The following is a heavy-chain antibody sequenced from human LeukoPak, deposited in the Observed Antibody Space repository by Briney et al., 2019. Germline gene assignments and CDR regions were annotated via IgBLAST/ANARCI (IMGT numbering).Heavy chain of an antibody. D-gene: IGHD2-2*01. CDR2: INHSGST. J-gene: IGHJ4*02. CDR1: GGSFSGYY. CDR3: ARHAIVVVPAAKTLTGYFDY. Sequence: SETLSLTCAVYGGSFSGYYWSWIRQPPGKGLEWIGEINHSGSTNYNPSLKSRVTMSVDTSKNQFSLKLSSVTAADTAVYYCARHAIVVVPAAKTLTGYFDYWGQGTLVTVSS. V-gene: IGHV4-34*01.